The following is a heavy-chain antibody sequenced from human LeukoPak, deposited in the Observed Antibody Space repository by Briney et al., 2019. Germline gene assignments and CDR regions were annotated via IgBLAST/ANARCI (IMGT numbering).Heavy chain of an antibody. CDR3: ARQTYDFWSGYSNYYYYYGMDV. D-gene: IGHD3-3*01. Sequence: NPSQTLSLTCAVSGGSISSYYWSWIRQPPGKGLEWIGYIYYSGSTNYNPSLKSRVTISVDTSKNQFSLKLSSVTAADTAVYYCARQTYDFWSGYSNYYYYYGMDVWGQGTTVTVSS. CDR2: IYYSGST. CDR1: GGSISSYY. V-gene: IGHV4-59*08. J-gene: IGHJ6*02.